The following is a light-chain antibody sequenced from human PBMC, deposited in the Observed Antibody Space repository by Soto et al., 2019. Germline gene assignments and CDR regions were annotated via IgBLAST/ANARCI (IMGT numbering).Light chain of an antibody. J-gene: IGLJ1*01. CDR2: HVT. V-gene: IGLV2-14*03. Sequence: QSVLTQPASVSGSPGQSITISCTGTSSDTGHYDHVSWYQQHPGKAPKLMIYHVTYRPSGVSNRYSGSKSGNSASLTISGLQADDEADYYCCSLTTSHTYVFGSGTKVTVL. CDR1: SSDTGHYDH. CDR3: CSLTTSHTYV.